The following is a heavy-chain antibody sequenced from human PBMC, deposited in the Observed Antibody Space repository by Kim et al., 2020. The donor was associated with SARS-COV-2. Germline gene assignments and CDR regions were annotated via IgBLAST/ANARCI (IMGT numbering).Heavy chain of an antibody. CDR2: IWYDGSNK. V-gene: IGHV3-33*01. CDR3: ARDRYCSSTSCWGKYYFDY. Sequence: GGSLRLSCAASGFTFSSYGMHWVRHAPGKGLEWVAVIWYDGSNKYYADSVKGRFTISRDNSKNTLYLQMNSLRAEDTAVYYCARDRYCSSTSCWGKYYFDYWGQGTLVTVSS. CDR1: GFTFSSYG. D-gene: IGHD2-2*01. J-gene: IGHJ4*02.